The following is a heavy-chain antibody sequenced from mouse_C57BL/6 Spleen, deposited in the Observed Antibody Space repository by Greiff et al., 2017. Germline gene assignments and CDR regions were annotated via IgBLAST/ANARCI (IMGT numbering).Heavy chain of an antibody. J-gene: IGHJ4*01. CDR2: IRSKSSNYAT. V-gene: IGHV10-3*01. CDR1: GFTFNTYA. D-gene: IGHD1-1*01. Sequence: EVMLVESGGGLVQPKGSLKLSCAASGFTFNTYAMHWVRQAPGKGLEWVARIRSKSSNYATYYADSVKDRFTISRDDSQSMLYLQMNNLKTEDTAVYYCVVITTVVATDYYAMDYWGQGTSVTVSS. CDR3: VVITTVVATDYYAMDY.